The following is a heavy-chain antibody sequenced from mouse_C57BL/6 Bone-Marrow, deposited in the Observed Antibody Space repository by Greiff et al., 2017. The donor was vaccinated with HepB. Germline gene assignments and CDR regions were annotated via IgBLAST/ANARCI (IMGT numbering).Heavy chain of an antibody. CDR3: TTPDYYGSSYECYFDY. CDR2: IDPENGDT. Sequence: VQLQQSGAELVRPGASVKLSCTASGFNIKDDYMHWVKQRPEQGLEWIGWIDPENGDTEYASKFQGKATITADTSSNTAYLQLSSLTSEDTAVYDCTTPDYYGSSYECYFDYWGQGTTLTVSS. J-gene: IGHJ2*01. CDR1: GFNIKDDY. V-gene: IGHV14-4*01. D-gene: IGHD1-1*01.